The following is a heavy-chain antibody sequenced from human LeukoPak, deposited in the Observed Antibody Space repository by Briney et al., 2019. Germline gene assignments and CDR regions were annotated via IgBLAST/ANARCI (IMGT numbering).Heavy chain of an antibody. D-gene: IGHD6-19*01. V-gene: IGHV1-2*02. CDR2: INPNSGGT. CDR3: ARSSSGWYGYYYYYMDV. Sequence: ASVKVSCKASGYTFTGYYMHWVRQAPGQGLEWMGWINPNSGGTNYAQKFQGRVTMTRDTSISTAYMELRSLRSDDTAVYYCARSSSGWYGYYYYYMDVWGKGTTVTVSS. CDR1: GYTFTGYY. J-gene: IGHJ6*03.